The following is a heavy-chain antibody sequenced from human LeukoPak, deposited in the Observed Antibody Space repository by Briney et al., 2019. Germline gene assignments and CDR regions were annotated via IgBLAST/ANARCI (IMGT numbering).Heavy chain of an antibody. V-gene: IGHV1-69*04. CDR2: IIPILGIA. CDR1: GGTFSSYA. D-gene: IGHD3-22*01. CDR3: ARDLGYYYDSSGYLGPKTPEDPAVH. Sequence: SVKVSCKASGGTFSSYAISWVRQAPGQGLEWMGRIIPILGIANYAQKFQGRVTITADKSTSTAYMELSSLRSEDTAVYYCARDLGYYYDSSGYLGPKTPEDPAVHWGQGTLVTVSS. J-gene: IGHJ4*02.